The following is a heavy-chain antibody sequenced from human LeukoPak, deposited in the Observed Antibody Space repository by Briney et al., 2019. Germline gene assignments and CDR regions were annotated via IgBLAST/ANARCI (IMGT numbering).Heavy chain of an antibody. CDR1: GGSISSGGYY. CDR2: IYYSGNT. CDR3: ARSTVPYYFDY. J-gene: IGHJ4*01. Sequence: SQTLSLSCTVSGGSISSGGYYWSWIRQRPGKDLEWIGYIYYSGNTYYNPSLKSRVTISVDTSKNQFSLKLNSVTAADTAVYYCARSTVPYYFDYWGQGTLVTVSS. D-gene: IGHD4-17*01. V-gene: IGHV4-31*03.